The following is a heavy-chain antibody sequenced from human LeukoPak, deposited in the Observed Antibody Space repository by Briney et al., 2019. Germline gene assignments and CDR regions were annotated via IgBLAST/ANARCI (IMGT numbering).Heavy chain of an antibody. CDR3: AREDHSSGWKIDY. Sequence: ASVKVSCKASGYTFTGYYMHWVRQAPGQGLEWMGRINPNSGGTNYAQKFQGRVTMTRDTSISTAYMELSRLRSDDTAVYYCAREDHSSGWKIDYWGQGTLVTVSS. D-gene: IGHD6-19*01. CDR2: INPNSGGT. V-gene: IGHV1-2*06. J-gene: IGHJ4*02. CDR1: GYTFTGYY.